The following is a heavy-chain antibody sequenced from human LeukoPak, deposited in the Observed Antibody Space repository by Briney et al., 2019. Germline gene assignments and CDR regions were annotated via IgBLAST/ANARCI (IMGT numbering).Heavy chain of an antibody. V-gene: IGHV4-59*12. CDR1: GASIKNYY. J-gene: IGHJ4*02. CDR3: ARTVGAGRSEFDY. Sequence: SETLSLTCTVSGASIKNYYWSWIRQPPGKGLEWIANIYYAGSSNYNPSLKSRVSVSIDASKNHLSLKLTSVTAADTAVYYCARTVGAGRSEFDYWGQGTLVTVSS. CDR2: IYYAGSS. D-gene: IGHD1-26*01.